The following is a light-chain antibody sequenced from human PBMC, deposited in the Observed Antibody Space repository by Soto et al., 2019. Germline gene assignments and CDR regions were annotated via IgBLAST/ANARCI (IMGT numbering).Light chain of an antibody. V-gene: IGLV2-8*01. CDR1: KNDIGVYDF. CDR3: KSYAGTNTYV. J-gene: IGLJ1*01. Sequence: QSVLTQPPSASGSPGQSVTISCTGTKNDIGVYDFVSWYQHHPGKAPRLIIYEVVQRPSGVPDRFSGSKSGHTASLTVSGLQAADHADPFCKSYAGTNTYVFGSGTKVTVL. CDR2: EVV.